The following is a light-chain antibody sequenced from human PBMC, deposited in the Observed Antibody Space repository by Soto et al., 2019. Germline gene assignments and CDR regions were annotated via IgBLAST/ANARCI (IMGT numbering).Light chain of an antibody. CDR1: QSVSST. J-gene: IGKJ1*01. V-gene: IGKV3-15*01. CDR2: GAP. Sequence: EIVMTQSPATLSVSPGERATLSCRASQSVSSTLAWYQQKPGQAPRLLIYGAPTRSTGIPARFSGSGSGTEVTVTISSLQSEDFAVYYCQHCYNAARTFGQGTKVEIK. CDR3: QHCYNAART.